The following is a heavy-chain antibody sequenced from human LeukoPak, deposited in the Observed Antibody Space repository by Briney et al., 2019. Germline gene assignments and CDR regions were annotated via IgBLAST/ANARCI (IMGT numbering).Heavy chain of an antibody. CDR1: GYTFTSYG. V-gene: IGHV1-18*01. Sequence: ASVKVSCKAAGYTFTSYGISWVRQAPGQGLEWMGWISAYNGKTYYADYLQGRVTVTTDTSTSTAYMELRSLRSDDTAVYYCARDDYGTFDYWGQGTLVTVSS. CDR2: ISAYNGKT. CDR3: ARDDYGTFDY. D-gene: IGHD4-17*01. J-gene: IGHJ4*02.